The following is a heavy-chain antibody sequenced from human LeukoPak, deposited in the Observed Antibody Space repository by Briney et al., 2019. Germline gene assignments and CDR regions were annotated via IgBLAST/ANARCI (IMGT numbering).Heavy chain of an antibody. CDR3: AKRNTMVRGGPCFDY. D-gene: IGHD3-10*01. V-gene: IGHV3-23*01. CDR1: GFTFSNYA. CDR2: IFGLDKNTT. Sequence: GGSLRLSCEASGFTFSNYAMNWVRQAPGEGLEWVSIIFGLDKNTTYYADSVKGRFTVSRDNSKSTLYLQMTSLRPEDTAIYYCAKRNTMVRGGPCFDYWGQGVLVTVSS. J-gene: IGHJ4*02.